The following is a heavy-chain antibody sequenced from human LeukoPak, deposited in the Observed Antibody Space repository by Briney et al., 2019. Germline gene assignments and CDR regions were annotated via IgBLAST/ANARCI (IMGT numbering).Heavy chain of an antibody. CDR3: ASGRRFDP. Sequence: SETLSLTCTVSGDSISSNYYYWGWIRQPPGKGLEWIGSIDHIGTTYYNPSLKSRVTISVDTSKNHFSLNLSSVTAADTAVYYCASGRRFDPWGQGTLVTVSS. D-gene: IGHD1-14*01. CDR2: IDHIGTT. V-gene: IGHV4-39*02. CDR1: GDSISSNYYY. J-gene: IGHJ5*02.